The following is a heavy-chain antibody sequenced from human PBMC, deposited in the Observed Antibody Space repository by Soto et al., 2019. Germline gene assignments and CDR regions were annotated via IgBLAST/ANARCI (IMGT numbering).Heavy chain of an antibody. V-gene: IGHV4-61*08. CDR3: ARASVKYCSSTSCPIDY. D-gene: IGHD2-2*01. CDR1: GGSISSGDYY. J-gene: IGHJ4*02. CDR2: IYYSGST. Sequence: PSETLSLTCTVSGGSISSGDYYWSWIRQPPGKGLEWIGYIYYSGSTNYNPSLKSRVTISVDTSKNQFSLKLSSVTAADTAVYYCARASVKYCSSTSCPIDYWGQGTLVTVSS.